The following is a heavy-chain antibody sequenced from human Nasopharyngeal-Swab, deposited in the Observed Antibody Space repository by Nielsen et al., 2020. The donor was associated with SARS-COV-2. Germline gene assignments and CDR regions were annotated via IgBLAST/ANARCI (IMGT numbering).Heavy chain of an antibody. CDR1: GFSLSTYW. CDR2: INSDGSNI. J-gene: IGHJ4*02. CDR3: VRGYDY. Sequence: GGSLRLSCAASGFSLSTYWMHWVRQVPGKGLVWLSQINSDGSNITYADPVKGRFTISRDNSKSALYLQMNSLKDEDTAVYYCVRGYDYWGQGTLVTVSS. V-gene: IGHV3-74*01.